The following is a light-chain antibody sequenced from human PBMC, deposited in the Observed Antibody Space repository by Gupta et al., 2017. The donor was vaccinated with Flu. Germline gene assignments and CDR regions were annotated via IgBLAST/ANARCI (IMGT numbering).Light chain of an antibody. Sequence: GTLSLSPGERVTLSCMASQSVTSNYLAWYQQKLGQAPRLLIYGASSRATGIPDRFSGSGSGTDFTLTISRLEPEDFAMYFCHQYGSSPDTFGRGTKLEIK. J-gene: IGKJ2*01. CDR3: HQYGSSPDT. CDR1: QSVTSNY. CDR2: GAS. V-gene: IGKV3-20*01.